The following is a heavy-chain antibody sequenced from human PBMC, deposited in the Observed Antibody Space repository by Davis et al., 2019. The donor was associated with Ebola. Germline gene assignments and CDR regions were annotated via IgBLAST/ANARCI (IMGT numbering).Heavy chain of an antibody. CDR3: AKDWGIPYYYYMDV. D-gene: IGHD3-16*01. CDR2: ISSSSSTI. J-gene: IGHJ6*03. CDR1: GFSFSSYS. V-gene: IGHV3-48*01. Sequence: GESLKISCAASGFSFSSYSMNWVRQAPGKGLEWVSYISSSSSTIYYADSVKGRFTISRDNSKNTLYLQMNSLRAEDTAVYYCAKDWGIPYYYYMDVWGKGTTVTVSS.